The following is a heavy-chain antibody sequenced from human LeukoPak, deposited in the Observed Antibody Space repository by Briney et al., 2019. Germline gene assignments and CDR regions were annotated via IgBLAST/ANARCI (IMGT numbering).Heavy chain of an antibody. CDR1: GFTFGDYA. D-gene: IGHD6-13*01. CDR3: TSASDSSWYPMIY. Sequence: GRSLRLSCTASGFTFGDYAMSWVRQAPGKGLEWVGFIRSKAYGGTTEYAASVKGRFTISRDDSKNIAYLQMNSLKTEDTAVYYCTSASDSSWYPMIYWGQGTLVTVSS. CDR2: IRSKAYGGTT. J-gene: IGHJ4*02. V-gene: IGHV3-49*04.